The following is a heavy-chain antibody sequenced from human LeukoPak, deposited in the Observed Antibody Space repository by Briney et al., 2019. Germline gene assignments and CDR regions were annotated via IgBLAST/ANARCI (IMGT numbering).Heavy chain of an antibody. CDR1: GYTFTDYY. D-gene: IGHD5-24*01. J-gene: IGHJ6*02. Sequence: EASVKVSCKASGYTFTDYYMHWVRQAPRQGIEWTGWINPHSGGTKLAQRFQGRVTMTRDTSISTAYMELSRLRSDDTAVYYCARSGYSYSNYFYYGLDVWGQGTTVTVSS. CDR2: INPHSGGT. CDR3: ARSGYSYSNYFYYGLDV. V-gene: IGHV1-2*02.